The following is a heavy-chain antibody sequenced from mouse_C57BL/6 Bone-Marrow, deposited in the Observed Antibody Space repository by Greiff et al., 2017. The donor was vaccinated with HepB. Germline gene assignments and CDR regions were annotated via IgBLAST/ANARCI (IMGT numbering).Heavy chain of an antibody. Sequence: EVQLVESGGDLVKPGGSLKLSCAASGFTFSSYGMSWVRQTPDKRLEWVATISSGGSYTYYPDSVKGRFTISRDNAKNTLYLQMSSLKSEDTAMYYCARLGYDGYYWFAYWGQGTLVTVSA. V-gene: IGHV5-6*01. D-gene: IGHD2-3*01. CDR1: GFTFSSYG. CDR2: ISSGGSYT. J-gene: IGHJ3*01. CDR3: ARLGYDGYYWFAY.